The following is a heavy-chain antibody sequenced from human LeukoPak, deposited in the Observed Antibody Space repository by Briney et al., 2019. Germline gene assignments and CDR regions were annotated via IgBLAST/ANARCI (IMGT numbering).Heavy chain of an antibody. J-gene: IGHJ4*02. Sequence: ASVKVYCKASGGTFSSYAISWVRQAPGQGLEWMGRINPNSGGTDVAQKFQGRVTLTRDTSITTAYMDLSKLTSDDTAVYYCVRDSGRAAANRWGQGTLVTVSS. V-gene: IGHV1-2*06. CDR2: INPNSGGT. CDR3: VRDSGRAAANR. CDR1: GGTFSSYA. D-gene: IGHD6-13*01.